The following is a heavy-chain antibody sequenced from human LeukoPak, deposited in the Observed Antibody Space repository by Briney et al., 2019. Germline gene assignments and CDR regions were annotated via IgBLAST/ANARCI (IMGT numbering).Heavy chain of an antibody. J-gene: IGHJ4*02. V-gene: IGHV3-7*01. CDR1: GFTFSWYW. Sequence: GGSLRLSCAASGFTFSWYWMSWVRQAPGKGLDWVANIKQDGSERYYVDSVKGRFTISRDNAKNSLYLQMNSLRAEDTAVYYCARYCSSTNCYTTFDVWGQGILVTVSS. CDR2: IKQDGSER. D-gene: IGHD2-2*02. CDR3: ARYCSSTNCYTTFDV.